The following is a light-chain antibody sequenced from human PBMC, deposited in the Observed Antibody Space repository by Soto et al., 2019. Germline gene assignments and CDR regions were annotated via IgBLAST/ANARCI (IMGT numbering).Light chain of an antibody. J-gene: IGKJ1*01. CDR2: DTS. Sequence: EIVMTQSPATLSVSPGERATLSCRASQSVSSLAWYQQKPGQAPRLLIYDTSTGSTGIPARFRCSESGTEFTLTIISRQAEDSEIYYCQQDNNWPRRFGRGAKVESK. CDR3: QQDNNWPRR. V-gene: IGKV3-15*01. CDR1: QSVSS.